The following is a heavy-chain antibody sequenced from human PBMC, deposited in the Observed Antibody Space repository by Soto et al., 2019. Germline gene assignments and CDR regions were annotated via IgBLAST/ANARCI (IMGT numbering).Heavy chain of an antibody. D-gene: IGHD3-22*01. CDR3: ARGAYLNRSGYYYFQH. CDR1: GDSVTRGDYY. CDR2: ISYSGTT. V-gene: IGHV4-30-4*01. Sequence: QVQLPESGPGLVKPSQTLSPPCSVPGDSVTRGDYYLTWVRQSPGNGLEWIVYISYSGTTASNPSLSPHLTISRDTTKNHCSLKLPAATTAATAVYYCARGAYLNRSGYYYFQHWGEGTPVTVSS. J-gene: IGHJ1*01.